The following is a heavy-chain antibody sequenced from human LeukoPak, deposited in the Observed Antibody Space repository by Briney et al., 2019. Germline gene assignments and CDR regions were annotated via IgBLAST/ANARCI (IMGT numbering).Heavy chain of an antibody. Sequence: GGSLRLSCAASGFTFSSSAMSWVRQAPGEGLEWVSSITASGGSTFYADSVKGRFTISRDHAKNTLYLQMHSLRAEDTALYYCAKRAPYYFDYWGQGTLVTVSS. CDR3: AKRAPYYFDY. J-gene: IGHJ4*02. CDR1: GFTFSSSA. V-gene: IGHV3-23*01. CDR2: ITASGGST.